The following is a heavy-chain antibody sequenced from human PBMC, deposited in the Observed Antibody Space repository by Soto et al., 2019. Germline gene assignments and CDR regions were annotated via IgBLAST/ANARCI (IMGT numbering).Heavy chain of an antibody. CDR3: AKGASHAPFEK. J-gene: IGHJ4*02. CDR1: GFAFNDFA. CDR2: ISGSGDKT. V-gene: IGHV3-23*01. Sequence: GALRLSCAASGFAFNDFAMSWVRQAPGKGPEWLSTISGSGDKTFHSDSVKGRFDISRDNSNNNMFLQMNSLTAEDTAIYYCAKGASHAPFEKWGRGTLVTVSS.